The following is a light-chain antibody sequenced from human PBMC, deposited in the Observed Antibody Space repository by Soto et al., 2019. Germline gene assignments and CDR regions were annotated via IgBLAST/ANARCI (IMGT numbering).Light chain of an antibody. CDR1: QTIDNK. V-gene: IGKV3-15*01. Sequence: IVMTQSPATLSVSPGERATLSCRASQTIDNKLAWYQQRPGQAPRLLIYGASIRATGIPARFSGSGSGTEFTLPISGLQSEVFGVYYCQQYKDWRTFGQGTNVDIK. CDR3: QQYKDWRT. CDR2: GAS. J-gene: IGKJ1*01.